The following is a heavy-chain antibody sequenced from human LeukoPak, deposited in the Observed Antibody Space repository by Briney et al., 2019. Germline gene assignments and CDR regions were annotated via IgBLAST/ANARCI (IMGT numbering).Heavy chain of an antibody. CDR1: EFDFSNAA. CDR3: AKASRRWQHFDS. CDR2: LSPTGGTT. D-gene: IGHD5-24*01. Sequence: GGSLRLSCAASEFDFSNAAMNWVRQSPGKGLEWVSFLSPTGGTTYYADFVKGRFVISRDNAKNKLWLQMDSLSVDDTALYFCAKASRRWQHFDSWGEGTLVTVST. J-gene: IGHJ4*02. V-gene: IGHV3-23*01.